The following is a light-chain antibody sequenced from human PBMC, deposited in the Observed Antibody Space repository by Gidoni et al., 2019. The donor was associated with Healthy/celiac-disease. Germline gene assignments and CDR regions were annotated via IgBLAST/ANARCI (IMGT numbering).Light chain of an antibody. Sequence: EIVLTQSPATLSLSPGARATLSCRASQSVSSYLAWYQQKPGQAPRPLIYDASNRATGIPARFSGSGYGTDFTLTISSLEPEDFAVYYCQQRSNWPPGWTFGQGTKVEIK. CDR3: QQRSNWPPGWT. J-gene: IGKJ1*01. CDR2: DAS. CDR1: QSVSSY. V-gene: IGKV3-11*01.